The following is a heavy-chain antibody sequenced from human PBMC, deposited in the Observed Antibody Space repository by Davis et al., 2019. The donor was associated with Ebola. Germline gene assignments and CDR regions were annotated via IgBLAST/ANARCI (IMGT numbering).Heavy chain of an antibody. J-gene: IGHJ4*02. Sequence: GESLKISCAASGFTFSSYWMSWVRQAPGKGLEWVSAISGSGGSTYYADSVKGRFTISRDNSKNSLYLQMNSLRVEDTAVYYCARDNGVITNYFDYWGQGTLVTVSS. CDR1: GFTFSSYW. CDR2: ISGSGGST. V-gene: IGHV3-23*01. D-gene: IGHD3-22*01. CDR3: ARDNGVITNYFDY.